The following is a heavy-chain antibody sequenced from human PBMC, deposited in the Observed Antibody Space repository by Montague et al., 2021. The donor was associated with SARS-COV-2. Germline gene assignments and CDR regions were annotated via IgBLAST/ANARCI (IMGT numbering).Heavy chain of an antibody. J-gene: IGHJ4*02. CDR2: INYSGST. D-gene: IGHD4-23*01. CDR1: GGSISSYY. Sequence: SETLSLTCTVSGGSISSYYWSWIRQPPGKGLEWIGYINYSGSTNNNPSLKSRVTISVDTSKNQFSLKLSSVTAADTAVYYCARQRKATAVTDRLFDYWGQGTLVTVSS. CDR3: ARQRKATAVTDRLFDY. V-gene: IGHV4-59*08.